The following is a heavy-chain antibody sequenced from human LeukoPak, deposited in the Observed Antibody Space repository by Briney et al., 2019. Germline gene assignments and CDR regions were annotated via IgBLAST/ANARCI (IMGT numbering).Heavy chain of an antibody. CDR2: ISYDGNNE. CDR3: ARAQAGGEYYFDY. V-gene: IGHV3-30-3*01. CDR1: EFSFIGYA. Sequence: GGSLRLSCAASEFSFIGYAMHWVRQASGKGLEWVAFISYDGNNEYCADSVRGRFTISRDNSQNILYLQMSSLRTEDTAVYYCARAQAGGEYYFDYWGQGTLVTVSS. D-gene: IGHD2-15*01. J-gene: IGHJ4*02.